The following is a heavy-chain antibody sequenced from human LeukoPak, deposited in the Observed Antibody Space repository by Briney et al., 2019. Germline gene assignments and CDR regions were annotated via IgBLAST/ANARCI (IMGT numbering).Heavy chain of an antibody. CDR1: GFSFSSYG. V-gene: IGHV3-30-3*01. D-gene: IGHD6-19*01. Sequence: PGRSLRLSCAASGFSFSSYGMHWVRQAPGKGLEWVAVISYDGSNKYYADSVKGRSTISRDNAKNSLFLQMNSLRDEDTAVYYCARVSAYSSGWPLLDYWGQGALVTVSS. CDR3: ARVSAYSSGWPLLDY. J-gene: IGHJ4*02. CDR2: ISYDGSNK.